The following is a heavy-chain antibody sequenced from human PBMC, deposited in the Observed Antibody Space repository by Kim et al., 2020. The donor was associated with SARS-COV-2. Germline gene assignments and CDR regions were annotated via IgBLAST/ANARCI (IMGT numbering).Heavy chain of an antibody. CDR3: LRYSSSSGD. J-gene: IGHJ4*02. Sequence: SETLSLTCTVSGDSISDTSYYWAWIRQPPGKGLEWIGSFHYSGNTYYNSSLKSRVTMSVDSSKSQFYLNLISLTAADTARYYCLRYSSSSGDWGQGTLVTVSS. CDR2: FHYSGNT. D-gene: IGHD6-6*01. V-gene: IGHV4-39*01. CDR1: GDSISDTSYY.